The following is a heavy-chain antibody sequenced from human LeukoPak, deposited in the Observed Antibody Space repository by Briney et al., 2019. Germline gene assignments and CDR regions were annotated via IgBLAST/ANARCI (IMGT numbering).Heavy chain of an antibody. CDR2: TYYRSRWFN. D-gene: IGHD1-26*01. J-gene: IGHJ4*02. CDR3: ARATVGANDY. V-gene: IGHV6-1*01. Sequence: SQTLSLTCAISGDSVSSNSAALNWIRQSPSRGLEWLGRTYYRSRWFNDYAMSVKSRIIINADTSKNQFSLQMNSVTPDDTAVYYCARATVGANDYWGQGVLVTVSS. CDR1: GDSVSSNSAA.